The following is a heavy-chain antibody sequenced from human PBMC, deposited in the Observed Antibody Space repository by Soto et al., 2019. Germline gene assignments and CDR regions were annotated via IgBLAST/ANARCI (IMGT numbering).Heavy chain of an antibody. CDR2: IYPGDSDV. D-gene: IGHD3-10*01. Sequence: EVQLVQSGAEVKKPGQSLKISCKASAYSFSGSWINWVREMPGKGLEWMGTIYPGDSDVRYSPSFQGQVTISVDKSISIVYLPWSSLKASDTAIYYCARTDYDSGTFDSWGQGTLATVSS. CDR3: ARTDYDSGTFDS. V-gene: IGHV5-51*03. J-gene: IGHJ4*02. CDR1: AYSFSGSW.